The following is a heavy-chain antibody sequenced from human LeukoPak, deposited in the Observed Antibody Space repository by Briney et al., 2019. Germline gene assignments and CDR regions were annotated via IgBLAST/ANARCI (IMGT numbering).Heavy chain of an antibody. D-gene: IGHD6-19*01. CDR2: IYYSGST. V-gene: IGHV4-39*01. Sequence: SETLSPTCTVSGGSISSSYYYWGWIRQPLGKGLEWIGSIYYSGSTYYNPSLKSRVTISVDTSKNQFSLKLRSVTAADTAVYYCARVPNSSGWLGYWGQGTLVTVSS. CDR1: GGSISSSYYY. J-gene: IGHJ4*02. CDR3: ARVPNSSGWLGY.